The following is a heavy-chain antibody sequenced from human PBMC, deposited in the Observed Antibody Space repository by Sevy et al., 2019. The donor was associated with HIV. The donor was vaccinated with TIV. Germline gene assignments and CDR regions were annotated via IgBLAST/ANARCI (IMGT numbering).Heavy chain of an antibody. Sequence: GGSLRLSCAASGFTFSSYWMRWVRQAPGKGLEWVANIKQDGSEKYYVDSVKGRFTISRDNAKNSLYLQMNSLRAEDTAVYYCARAPGGRITMVRGVRSYYYYYMDVWGKGTTVTVSS. J-gene: IGHJ6*03. CDR1: GFTFSSYW. CDR3: ARAPGGRITMVRGVRSYYYYYMDV. V-gene: IGHV3-7*01. D-gene: IGHD3-10*01. CDR2: IKQDGSEK.